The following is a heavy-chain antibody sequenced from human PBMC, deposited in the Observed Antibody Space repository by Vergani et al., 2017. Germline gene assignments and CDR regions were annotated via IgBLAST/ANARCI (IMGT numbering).Heavy chain of an antibody. D-gene: IGHD6-19*01. Sequence: EVQLLESGGGLVQPGGSLRLSCAASGFTFSSYAMSWVRQAPGKGLEWVSAISGSGGSTYYADSVKGRFTISRDNSKNTLYLQMNSLRAEDTAVDYCARAPGIAVAGRWFDPWGQGTLVTVAS. CDR3: ARAPGIAVAGRWFDP. CDR1: GFTFSSYA. J-gene: IGHJ5*02. CDR2: ISGSGGST. V-gene: IGHV3-23*01.